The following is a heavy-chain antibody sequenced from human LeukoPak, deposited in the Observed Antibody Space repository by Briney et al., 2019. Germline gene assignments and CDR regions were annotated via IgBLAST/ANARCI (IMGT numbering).Heavy chain of an antibody. Sequence: GGSLRLSCAASGFTFDDYAMHWVRQPPGKGLEWVSLISRYGGSTYYADSVKGRFTISRDNSKNSLYMQMNSLRTEDTALYYCAKDPGRDDYNGDYWGQGTLVTVSS. D-gene: IGHD5-24*01. CDR3: AKDPGRDDYNGDY. V-gene: IGHV3-43*02. J-gene: IGHJ4*02. CDR2: ISRYGGST. CDR1: GFTFDDYA.